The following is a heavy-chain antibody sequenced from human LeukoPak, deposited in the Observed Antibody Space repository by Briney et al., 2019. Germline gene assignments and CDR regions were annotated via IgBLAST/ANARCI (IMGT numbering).Heavy chain of an antibody. Sequence: GGSLRLSCAASGFTFSTYSMHRVRQAPGKGLEWVSFISTSYSTIYADSVKGRFTISRDNAKNSVYLQMNSLRAEDTAVYYCARSHYYLDSWGQGTLVTVSS. CDR3: ARSHYYLDS. J-gene: IGHJ4*02. CDR1: GFTFSTYS. CDR2: ISTSYSTI. V-gene: IGHV3-48*01.